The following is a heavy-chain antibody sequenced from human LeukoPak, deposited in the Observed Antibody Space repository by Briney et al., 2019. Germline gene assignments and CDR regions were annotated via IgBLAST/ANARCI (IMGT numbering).Heavy chain of an antibody. Sequence: GGSLRLSCEVSGVIFSSFAMNWVRQAPGKGLEWVSAISGTGGSTHYADSVKGRFSISRDNSKNTLHLQMNSLRAEDTAVYYCAKDYYDSSGYRQGAFDIWGQGTMVTVSS. CDR2: ISGTGGST. D-gene: IGHD3-22*01. CDR1: GVIFSSFA. V-gene: IGHV3-23*01. CDR3: AKDYYDSSGYRQGAFDI. J-gene: IGHJ3*02.